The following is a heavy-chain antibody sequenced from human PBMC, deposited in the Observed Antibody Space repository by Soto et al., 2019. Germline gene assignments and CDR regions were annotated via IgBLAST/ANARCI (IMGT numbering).Heavy chain of an antibody. Sequence: PSATVCLTCTVSCGAISCTEHYWGWVRQPPGKGLVWRGCIDFAGSTLHNPARKSRAAISVDTSRNQFPLRLTTVNASDTAVYYCARLVFHCLRGSCDDYYFYGLDVWGQGTTVP. CDR1: CGAISCTEHY. D-gene: IGHD2-15*01. V-gene: IGHV4-39*01. CDR2: IDFAGST. J-gene: IGHJ6*02. CDR3: ARLVFHCLRGSCDDYYFYGLDV.